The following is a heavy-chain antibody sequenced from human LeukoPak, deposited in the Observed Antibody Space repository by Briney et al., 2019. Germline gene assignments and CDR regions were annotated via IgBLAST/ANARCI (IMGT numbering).Heavy chain of an antibody. Sequence: ASVKVSCKASGYTFTSYGISWVRQAPGQGLEWMGIINPSGGSTIYAQKFQGRVTMTEDTSTDTAYMELSSLRSEDTAVYYCATVWFGESPFDYWGQGTLVTVSS. V-gene: IGHV1-46*01. CDR3: ATVWFGESPFDY. J-gene: IGHJ4*02. CDR2: INPSGGST. CDR1: GYTFTSYG. D-gene: IGHD3-10*01.